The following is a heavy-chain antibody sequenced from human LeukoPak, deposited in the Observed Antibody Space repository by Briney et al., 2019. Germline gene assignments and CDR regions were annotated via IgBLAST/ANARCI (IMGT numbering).Heavy chain of an antibody. V-gene: IGHV4-4*02. Sequence: PSETLSLTCAVSGGSISSSNWWSWVRQPPGKGLEWIGEIYHSGSTNYNPSLKSRVTISVDTSKNQSSLKLSSVTAADTAVYYCARGGDYYYDRRSAFDIWGQGTMVTVSS. CDR2: IYHSGST. J-gene: IGHJ3*02. CDR3: ARGGDYYYDRRSAFDI. CDR1: GGSISSSNW. D-gene: IGHD3-22*01.